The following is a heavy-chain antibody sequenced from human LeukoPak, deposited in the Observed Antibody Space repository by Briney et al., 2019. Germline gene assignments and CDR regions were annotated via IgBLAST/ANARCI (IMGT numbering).Heavy chain of an antibody. Sequence: PGGSLRLSCAASGFTFSSYAMTWVRQAPGEGLEWVSDISGTSGSTYYADSVKGRFTISRDNSGNTLFLQMSTLRAEDTAVYYCAKGYSSSSARYFDLWGRGTLVTVSS. J-gene: IGHJ2*01. D-gene: IGHD6-6*01. CDR2: ISGTSGST. V-gene: IGHV3-23*01. CDR1: GFTFSSYA. CDR3: AKGYSSSSARYFDL.